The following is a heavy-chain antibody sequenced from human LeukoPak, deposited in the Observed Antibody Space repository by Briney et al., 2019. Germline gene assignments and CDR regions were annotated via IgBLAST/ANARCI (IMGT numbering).Heavy chain of an antibody. J-gene: IGHJ4*02. CDR3: ASRQHSSSWDY. Sequence: SETLSLTCAVYGGSFSGYYWSWIRQPPGKGLEWIGEINHSGSTNYNPSLKSRVTISVDTSKNQFSLKLSSVTAADTAVYYCASRQHSSSWDYWGQGTLVTVSS. CDR2: INHSGST. CDR1: GGSFSGYY. V-gene: IGHV4-34*01. D-gene: IGHD6-13*01.